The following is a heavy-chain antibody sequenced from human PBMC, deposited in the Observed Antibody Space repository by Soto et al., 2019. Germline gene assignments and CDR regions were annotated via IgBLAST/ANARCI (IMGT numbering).Heavy chain of an antibody. D-gene: IGHD3-3*01. CDR2: INSDGSST. Sequence: GGSLRLSCAASGFTFSSYWMHWVRQAPGKGLVWVSRINSDGSSTSYADSVKGRFTIYRDNAKNTLFLQMNSLGAEDTALYYCARDQQSRYDFWSYYYYYMDVWGKGTTVTVSS. V-gene: IGHV3-74*01. J-gene: IGHJ6*03. CDR1: GFTFSSYW. CDR3: ARDQQSRYDFWSYYYYYMDV.